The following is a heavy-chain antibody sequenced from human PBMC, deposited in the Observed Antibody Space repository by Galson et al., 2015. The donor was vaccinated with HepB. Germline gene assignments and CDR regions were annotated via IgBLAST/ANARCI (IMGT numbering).Heavy chain of an antibody. D-gene: IGHD3-3*01. CDR3: ARDQTAYNFWSGYFWFDP. J-gene: IGHJ5*02. Sequence: SLRLSCAASGFTFSGYGLHWVRQAPGKGLEWVSFISYDGTKKSYVDSVKGRFTIFRDNSKNTVYLQMNSLRSEDTAVYYCARDQTAYNFWSGYFWFDPWGQGTLVTVSS. V-gene: IGHV3-30-3*01. CDR2: ISYDGTKK. CDR1: GFTFSGYG.